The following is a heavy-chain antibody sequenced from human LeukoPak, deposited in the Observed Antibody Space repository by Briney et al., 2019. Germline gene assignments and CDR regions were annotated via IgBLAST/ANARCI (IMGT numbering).Heavy chain of an antibody. CDR1: GDSISSYY. CDR3: ARDSGNYPYYFDY. D-gene: IGHD1-26*01. CDR2: IYTGGST. J-gene: IGHJ4*02. V-gene: IGHV4-4*07. Sequence: SETLSLTCTVSGDSISSYYWSWIRQPAGKGLEWIGRIYTGGSTNYNPSLKSRVTMSLDTSKNQFSLKLNSVTAADTAVYYCARDSGNYPYYFDYWGQGTLVTVSS.